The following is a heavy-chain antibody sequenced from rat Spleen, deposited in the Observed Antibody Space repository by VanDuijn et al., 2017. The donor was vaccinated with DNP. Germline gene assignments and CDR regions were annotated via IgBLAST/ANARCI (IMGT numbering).Heavy chain of an antibody. J-gene: IGHJ4*01. CDR1: GFTFSDYY. D-gene: IGHD1-12*03. Sequence: EVQLVESGGGLVQPGRSLKLSCAASGFTFSDYYMAWVRQAPKKGLEWVATISTSGGTTYYRDSVKGRFTISRNDAKSTLYLQMYSLRSEDMDTYYCVRPDYYDGSHYRDYDMDAWGQGTSVTVSS. CDR3: VRPDYYDGSHYRDYDMDA. V-gene: IGHV5S23*01. CDR2: ISTSGGTT.